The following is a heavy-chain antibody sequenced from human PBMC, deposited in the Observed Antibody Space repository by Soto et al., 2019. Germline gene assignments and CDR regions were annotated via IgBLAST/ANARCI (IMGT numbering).Heavy chain of an antibody. CDR2: IIPIFGTA. D-gene: IGHD3-3*01. CDR3: ARNYDFWGMDV. V-gene: IGHV1-69*12. Sequence: QVQLVQSGADVKKPGSSVRVSCNASGGTFSSYAISWVRQAPGQGLEWMGGIIPIFGTANYAQKFQGRVTITADESTSTAYMELSSLRSEDTAVYYCARNYDFWGMDVWGQGTTVTVSS. J-gene: IGHJ6*02. CDR1: GGTFSSYA.